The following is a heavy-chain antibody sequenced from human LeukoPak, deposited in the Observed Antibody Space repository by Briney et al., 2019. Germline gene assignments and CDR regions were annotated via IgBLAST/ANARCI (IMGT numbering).Heavy chain of an antibody. J-gene: IGHJ4*02. CDR1: GFTFSYYA. V-gene: IGHV3-64*01. Sequence: PGGSLRLSCAASGFTFSYYAMHLVRQAPGKGLEYVSAISHNGGSTYFAHSVKGRFTISRDNSKNTLYLQLGSLRGEDMAVYYCARERRFCTSTSCYCFFDYWGQGTLVTVSS. D-gene: IGHD2-2*01. CDR3: ARERRFCTSTSCYCFFDY. CDR2: ISHNGGST.